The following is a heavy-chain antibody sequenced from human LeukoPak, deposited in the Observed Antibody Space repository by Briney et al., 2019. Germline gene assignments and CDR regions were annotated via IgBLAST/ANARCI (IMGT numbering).Heavy chain of an antibody. Sequence: SETLSLTCTVSGGSISSYYWSWIRQPAGKGLEWIGRIYTSGSTNYNPSLKSRVTMSVDTSKNQFSLKLSSVTAADTAVYYCARVSPYDSRDYYGMDVRGQGTTVTVSS. J-gene: IGHJ6*02. CDR3: ARVSPYDSRDYYGMDV. V-gene: IGHV4-4*07. D-gene: IGHD3-22*01. CDR1: GGSISSYY. CDR2: IYTSGST.